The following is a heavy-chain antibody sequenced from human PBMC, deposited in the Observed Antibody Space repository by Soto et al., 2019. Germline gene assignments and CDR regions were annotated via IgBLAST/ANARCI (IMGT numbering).Heavy chain of an antibody. J-gene: IGHJ6*03. V-gene: IGHV3-23*01. CDR1: GFTFSSYA. Sequence: EVQLLESGGGLVQPGGSLRLSCAASGFTFSSYAMSWVHQAPGKGLEWVSAISGSGGSTYYADSVKGRFTISRDNSKNTLYLQMNSLRAEDTAVYYCAKGRGITIFGVVITARAYYYMDVWGKGTTVTVSS. D-gene: IGHD3-3*01. CDR2: ISGSGGST. CDR3: AKGRGITIFGVVITARAYYYMDV.